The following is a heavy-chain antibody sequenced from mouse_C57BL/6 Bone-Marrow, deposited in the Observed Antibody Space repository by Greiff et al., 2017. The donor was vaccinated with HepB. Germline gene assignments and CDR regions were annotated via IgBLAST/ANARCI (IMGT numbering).Heavy chain of an antibody. Sequence: QVQLKQPGAELVMPGASVKLSCKASGYTFTSYWMHWVKQRPGQGLEWIGEIDPSDSYTNYNQKFKGKSTLTVDKSSSTAHMQLSSLTSEDSAVYYCARERDYYGSSYWYFDVWGTVTTVTVSS. CDR3: ARERDYYGSSYWYFDV. D-gene: IGHD1-1*01. J-gene: IGHJ1*03. V-gene: IGHV1-69*01. CDR1: GYTFTSYW. CDR2: IDPSDSYT.